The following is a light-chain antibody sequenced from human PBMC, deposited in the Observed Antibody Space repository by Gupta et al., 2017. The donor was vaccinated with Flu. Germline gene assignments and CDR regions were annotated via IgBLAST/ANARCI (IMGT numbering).Light chain of an antibody. CDR3: QTWDSDTVV. J-gene: IGLJ2*01. CDR1: RCGSKC. CDR2: ADN. V-gene: IGLV3-1*01. Sequence: STRKTTSITCSGDRCGSKCVCWYQHTACQYLWLVIYADNNRTSVVPDRFSGSDSGTTATLTISGTRTVDDDYYYSQTWDSDTVVFGGGTKLTVL.